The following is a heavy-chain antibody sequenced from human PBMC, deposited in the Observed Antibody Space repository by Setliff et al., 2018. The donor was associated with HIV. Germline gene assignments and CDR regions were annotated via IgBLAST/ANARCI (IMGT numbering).Heavy chain of an antibody. Sequence: SETLSLTCAVYGESFSGYYWSWIRQPAGKGLEWLGEINHSGRAKYNPSLKSRASISADTSKNQFSLRLNSVTAADTAVYYCARGAPYCNHGICHLFDYWGHGNLVTVSS. CDR1: GESFSGYY. J-gene: IGHJ4*01. CDR3: ARGAPYCNHGICHLFDY. CDR2: INHSGRA. D-gene: IGHD2-8*01. V-gene: IGHV4-34*01.